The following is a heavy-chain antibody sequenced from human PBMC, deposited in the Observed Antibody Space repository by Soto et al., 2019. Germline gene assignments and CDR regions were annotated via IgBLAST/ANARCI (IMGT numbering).Heavy chain of an antibody. D-gene: IGHD6-13*01. J-gene: IGHJ5*02. CDR2: ISAYNGNT. CDR3: ARDSRIAAAGTRFDP. Sequence: GAPVKGTCKASGYTFTSYVISWLRQDPGQGLEWMGCISAYNGNTNYAQKLQGRVTMTTDTSTSTAYMELRSLRSDDTAVYYCARDSRIAAAGTRFDPWGQGTLVTVSS. V-gene: IGHV1-18*01. CDR1: GYTFTSYV.